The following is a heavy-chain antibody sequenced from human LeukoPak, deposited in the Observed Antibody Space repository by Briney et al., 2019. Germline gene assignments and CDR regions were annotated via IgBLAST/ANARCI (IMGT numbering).Heavy chain of an antibody. V-gene: IGHV4-30-4*08. CDR3: ASQSTLAIPFDS. CDR1: GGSISSADYY. CDR2: MYYSGST. Sequence: PSETLSLTCTVSGGSISSADYYWSWIRQPPGKGLEWIGYMYYSGSTYYNSSLKSRVTISVDTSKNQFSLKLSSVTAADTAVYFCASQSTLAIPFDSWGQGTLVTVSS. J-gene: IGHJ4*02. D-gene: IGHD2-2*02.